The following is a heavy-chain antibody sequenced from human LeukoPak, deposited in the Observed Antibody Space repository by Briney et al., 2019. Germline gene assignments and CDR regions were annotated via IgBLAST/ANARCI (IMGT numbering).Heavy chain of an antibody. CDR1: GYTFTSYD. J-gene: IGHJ3*02. CDR3: ARDFLQLWRPDHAFDI. CDR2: MNPNSGNT. D-gene: IGHD5-18*01. V-gene: IGHV1-8*01. Sequence: ASVKVSCKASGYTFTSYDINWVRQATGQGLEWMGWMNPNSGNTGYAQKFQGRVTMTRNTSISTAYMELSSLRSDDTAVYYCARDFLQLWRPDHAFDIWGQGTMVTVSS.